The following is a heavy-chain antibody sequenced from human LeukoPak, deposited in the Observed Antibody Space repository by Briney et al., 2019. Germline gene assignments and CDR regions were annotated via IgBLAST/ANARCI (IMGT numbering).Heavy chain of an antibody. Sequence: PGGSLRLSCAASGFTFSNYGMHWVRQAPGKGLEWVAFIPDDGSNKYYADSVKGRFTISRDKSKNTLYLQMNSLRAEDTAVYYCAKRSYCSSTSCYPGDLDSWGQGTLVTVSS. CDR1: GFTFSNYG. CDR2: IPDDGSNK. CDR3: AKRSYCSSTSCYPGDLDS. D-gene: IGHD2-2*01. J-gene: IGHJ4*02. V-gene: IGHV3-30*02.